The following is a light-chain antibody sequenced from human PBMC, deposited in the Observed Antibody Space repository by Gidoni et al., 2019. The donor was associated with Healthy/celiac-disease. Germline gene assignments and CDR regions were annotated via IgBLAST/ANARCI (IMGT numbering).Light chain of an antibody. CDR3: NSRDSSGNHLEV. CDR1: SLRSYY. CDR2: GKN. Sequence: SSELTQDPAVSVALGQTVRITCQGDSLRSYYASWYQQKPGQAPVLVIYGKNNRPSGIPDRFSGSSSGNTVSLTITGAQAEDEADYYCNSRDSSGNHLEVFGTGTKVTVL. V-gene: IGLV3-19*01. J-gene: IGLJ1*01.